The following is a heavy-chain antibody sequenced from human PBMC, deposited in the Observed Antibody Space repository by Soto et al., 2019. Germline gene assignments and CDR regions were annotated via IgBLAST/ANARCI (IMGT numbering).Heavy chain of an antibody. CDR2: IFYKGNT. Sequence: VQLQESGPGLVKPSETLSLTCTVSGGSISGYYWSWIRQPPGKGLEWIGYIFYKGNTIYSPSLNRRVTMSVHTAKDQFSLKLTSVTAADPAVYYCARHPLLARFETGLDVWGQGTMVTVSS. J-gene: IGHJ6*02. CDR1: GGSISGYY. D-gene: IGHD3-3*01. CDR3: ARHPLLARFETGLDV. V-gene: IGHV4-59*08.